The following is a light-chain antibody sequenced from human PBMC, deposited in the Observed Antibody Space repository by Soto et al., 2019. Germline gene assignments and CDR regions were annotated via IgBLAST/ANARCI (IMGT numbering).Light chain of an antibody. J-gene: IGLJ1*01. CDR1: SSNIGRNT. CDR3: AAWDDSLRGYV. CDR2: NNN. Sequence: QAVMPHPPSASWTPGHRVTISCSGSSSNIGRNTANWYQQLPGTAPKLLIYNNNQRPSGVPDRFSGSKSGTSASLAISGLQSEHEADYYCAAWDDSLRGYVFGAGTKVTAL. V-gene: IGLV1-44*01.